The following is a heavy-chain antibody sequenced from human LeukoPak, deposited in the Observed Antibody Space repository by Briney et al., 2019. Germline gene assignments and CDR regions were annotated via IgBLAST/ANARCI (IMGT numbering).Heavy chain of an antibody. CDR2: IKEDGSEK. CDR1: GFTFSNYW. V-gene: IGHV3-7*05. D-gene: IGHD3-9*01. Sequence: GGSLRLSCAASGFTFSNYWMSWVRQAPGKGLEWVANIKEDGSEKYYVDSVKGRFTISRDNAKNSLYLQMNSLRAEDTAVYYCAKPANPSYYDILTGYYSYFDYWGQGTLVTVSS. J-gene: IGHJ4*01. CDR3: AKPANPSYYDILTGYYSYFDY.